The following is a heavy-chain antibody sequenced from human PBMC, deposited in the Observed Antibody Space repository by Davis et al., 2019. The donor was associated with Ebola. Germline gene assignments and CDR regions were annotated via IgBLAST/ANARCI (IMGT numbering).Heavy chain of an antibody. D-gene: IGHD3-16*01. CDR3: ARDHSLVQNGLGGWWFDP. V-gene: IGHV1-46*01. CDR2: INPNGGRT. CDR1: GYTFTSHW. Sequence: AASVKVSCKASGYTFTSHWIHWVRQAPGQGLEWMGIINPNGGRTIYAQKFQGRATITRDTPTSTLYMELNSLRSDDTAVYYCARDHSLVQNGLGGWWFDPWGQGTLVTVSS. J-gene: IGHJ5*02.